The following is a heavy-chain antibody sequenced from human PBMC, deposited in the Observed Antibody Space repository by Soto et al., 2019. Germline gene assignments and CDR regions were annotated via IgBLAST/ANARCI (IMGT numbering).Heavy chain of an antibody. CDR3: ARGVREDSSGWYIADYYYYGMDV. Sequence: QVQLVQSGAEVKKPGASVKVSCKASGYTFTSYDINWARQATGQGLEWMGWMNPNSGNTGYAQKFQGRVTMTRNTSISTADMELSSLRSEDTAVYYCARGVREDSSGWYIADYYYYGMDVWGQGTTVTVSS. V-gene: IGHV1-8*01. CDR2: MNPNSGNT. J-gene: IGHJ6*02. D-gene: IGHD6-19*01. CDR1: GYTFTSYD.